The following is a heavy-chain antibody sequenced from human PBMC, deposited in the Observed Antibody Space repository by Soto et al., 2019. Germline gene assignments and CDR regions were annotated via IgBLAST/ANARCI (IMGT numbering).Heavy chain of an antibody. CDR3: ANPLWFGELPMGPNFDY. J-gene: IGHJ4*02. CDR2: ISGSGGST. CDR1: GFTFSSYA. D-gene: IGHD3-10*01. V-gene: IGHV3-23*01. Sequence: EVQLLESGGGLVQPGGSLRLSCAASGFTFSSYAMSWVRQAPGKGLEWVSAISGSGGSTYYADSVKGRFTISRDNSKNTLYLQMNSLRAEDTAVYYCANPLWFGELPMGPNFDYWGQGTLVTVSS.